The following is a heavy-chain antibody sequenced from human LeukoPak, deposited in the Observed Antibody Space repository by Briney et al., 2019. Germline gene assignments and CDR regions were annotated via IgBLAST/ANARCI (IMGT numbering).Heavy chain of an antibody. CDR3: AIKDGDSGSGSQYFQH. Sequence: ASVKVSRTASGYTFTSYDINWVRRATGQGLECMGWMNRNSGNTGYAQKFQGRVTMTRNTSISTAYMDLSSLRSEDTAVYYCAIKDGDSGSGSQYFQHWGQGTLVTVSS. D-gene: IGHD3-10*01. V-gene: IGHV1-8*01. J-gene: IGHJ1*01. CDR2: MNRNSGNT. CDR1: GYTFTSYD.